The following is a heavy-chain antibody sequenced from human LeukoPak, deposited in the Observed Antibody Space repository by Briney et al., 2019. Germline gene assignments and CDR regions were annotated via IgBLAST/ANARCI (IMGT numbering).Heavy chain of an antibody. J-gene: IGHJ4*02. CDR3: ARDFYSGYGWEVAY. D-gene: IGHD5-12*01. Sequence: PGGSLRLSCAASGFTISRYWMSWVRQAAGKGREWVANIKQDGSEKYYVDSVKGRFTISRDNAKNSLILQMNSLRVEDTATYYCARDFYSGYGWEVAYWGQGTLVTVSS. V-gene: IGHV3-7*01. CDR2: IKQDGSEK. CDR1: GFTISRYW.